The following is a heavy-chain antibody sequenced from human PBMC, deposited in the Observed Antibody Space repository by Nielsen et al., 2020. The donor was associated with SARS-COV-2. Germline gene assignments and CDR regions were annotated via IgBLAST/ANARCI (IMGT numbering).Heavy chain of an antibody. Sequence: GESLKISCAASGFTFSSYSMNWVRQAPGKGLEWVSYISSSSSTIYYADSVKGRFTISRDNAKNSLYLQMNSLRAEDTAVYYCARDVAAAGPTLDYWGQGTLVTVSS. D-gene: IGHD6-13*01. V-gene: IGHV3-48*01. J-gene: IGHJ4*02. CDR1: GFTFSSYS. CDR3: ARDVAAAGPTLDY. CDR2: ISSSSSTI.